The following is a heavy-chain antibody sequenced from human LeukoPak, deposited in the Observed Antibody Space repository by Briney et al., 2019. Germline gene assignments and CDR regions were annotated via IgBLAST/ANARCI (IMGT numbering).Heavy chain of an antibody. CDR1: GGSISSGDYY. D-gene: IGHD3-16*01. Sequence: PSETLSLTCTVSGGSISSGDYYWRWIRQPPGTGLEWIGYIYYSGSTYYNPSLKSRVTISVDTSKNQFSLKLSSVTAADTAVYYCARVGEYHLEVDYWGQGTLVTVSS. V-gene: IGHV4-30-4*01. J-gene: IGHJ4*02. CDR2: IYYSGST. CDR3: ARVGEYHLEVDY.